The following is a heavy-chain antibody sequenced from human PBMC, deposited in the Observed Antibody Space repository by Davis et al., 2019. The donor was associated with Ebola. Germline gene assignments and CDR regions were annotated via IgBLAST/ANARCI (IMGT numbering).Heavy chain of an antibody. CDR2: IKQDGSEK. CDR3: ARDHGRGEWFDP. D-gene: IGHD1-1*01. J-gene: IGHJ5*02. Sequence: PGGSLRLSCAASGFTFSNAWMSWVRQAPGKGLEWVANIKQDGSEKYYVDSVKGRFTISRDNAKNSLYLQMNSLRAEDTAVYYCARDHGRGEWFDPWGQGTLVTVSS. V-gene: IGHV3-7*01. CDR1: GFTFSNAW.